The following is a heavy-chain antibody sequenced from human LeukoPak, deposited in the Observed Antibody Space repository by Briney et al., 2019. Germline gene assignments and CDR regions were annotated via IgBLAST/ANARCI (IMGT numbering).Heavy chain of an antibody. Sequence: GGSLRLSCAASGFTFDDHAMHWVRQAPGKGLEWVSGISWNSGSIGYADSVEGRFTISRDNAKNSLYLQMNSLRAEDTALYYCAKVRGDYGDYSFDYWGQGTLVTVSS. J-gene: IGHJ4*02. V-gene: IGHV3-9*01. CDR3: AKVRGDYGDYSFDY. CDR2: ISWNSGSI. CDR1: GFTFDDHA. D-gene: IGHD4-17*01.